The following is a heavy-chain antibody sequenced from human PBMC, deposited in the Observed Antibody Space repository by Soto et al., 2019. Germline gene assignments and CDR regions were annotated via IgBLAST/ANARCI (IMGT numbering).Heavy chain of an antibody. CDR1: TGYA. Sequence: GGSLRLSCTALTGYAMSWVRRGPGKGLEWISTISPTGSTHYADSVEGRFTISRDDSKNTFYLQMNNLRADDTGVYYCAKDPSTGHADLWGQGTLVTVSS. CDR2: ISPTGST. V-gene: IGHV3-23*01. J-gene: IGHJ5*02. CDR3: AKDPSTGHADL. D-gene: IGHD3-9*01.